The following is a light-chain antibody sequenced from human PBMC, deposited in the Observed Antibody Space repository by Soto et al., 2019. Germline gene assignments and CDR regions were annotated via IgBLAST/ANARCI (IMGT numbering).Light chain of an antibody. J-gene: IGLJ1*01. CDR2: DVS. Sequence: QSVLTQPRSVSGSPGQSVTISCTGTSSDVGGYNYVSWYQQHPGKAPKLMIYDVSKRPSGVPDRFSASKSGNTASLTISGLQAEDEADYYCCSYAGSYTWVFGTGTKVTRP. CDR1: SSDVGGYNY. V-gene: IGLV2-11*01. CDR3: CSYAGSYTWV.